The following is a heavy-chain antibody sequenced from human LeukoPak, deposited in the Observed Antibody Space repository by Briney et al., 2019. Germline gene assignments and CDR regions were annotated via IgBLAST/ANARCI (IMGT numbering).Heavy chain of an antibody. D-gene: IGHD2-21*02. CDR1: GFTFSGYA. CDR3: AKDHCGGDCYLLTHFDY. J-gene: IGHJ4*02. V-gene: IGHV3-23*01. CDR2: ISGGGGST. Sequence: PGGSLRLSCAASGFTFSGYAMSWVRQAPGKGLEWVSAISGGGGSTYYADSVKGRFTISRDNSKNTLYLQMNSLRAEDTAVYYCAKDHCGGDCYLLTHFDYWGQGTLVTVSS.